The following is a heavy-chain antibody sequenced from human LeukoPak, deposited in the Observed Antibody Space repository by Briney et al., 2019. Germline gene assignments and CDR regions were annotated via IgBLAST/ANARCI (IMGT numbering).Heavy chain of an antibody. V-gene: IGHV3-21*01. D-gene: IGHD2-15*01. CDR1: GFTFSSYS. CDR3: ARDPGYCSGGSCQYYYYYYMDV. J-gene: IGHJ6*03. Sequence: GGSLRLSCAASGFTFSSYSMNWVRQAPGKGLEWVSSISSSSTYIYYADSVKGRFTISRDNAKNSLYLQMNSLRAEDTAVYYCARDPGYCSGGSCQYYYYYYMDVWGKGTTVTVSS. CDR2: ISSSSTYI.